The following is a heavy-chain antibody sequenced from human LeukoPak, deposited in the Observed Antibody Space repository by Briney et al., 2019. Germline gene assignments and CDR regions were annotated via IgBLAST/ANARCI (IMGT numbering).Heavy chain of an antibody. D-gene: IGHD6-19*01. J-gene: IGHJ6*02. V-gene: IGHV4-59*01. CDR2: IYYSGST. CDR1: GGSISSYY. Sequence: SKTLSLTCTVSGGSISSYYWSWIRQPPGKGLEWIGYIYYSGSTNYNPSLKSRVTISVDTSKNQFSLKLSSVTAADTAVYYCARDRLYSSGWINYYYYYGMDVWGQGTTVTVSS. CDR3: ARDRLYSSGWINYYYYYGMDV.